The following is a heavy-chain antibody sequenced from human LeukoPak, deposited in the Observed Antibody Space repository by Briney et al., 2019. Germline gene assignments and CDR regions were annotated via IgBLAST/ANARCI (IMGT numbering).Heavy chain of an antibody. Sequence: GGSLRLSCAASGFMFSSYGMHWVRQAPGKGLEWVSLISYNGSKNYYADSVKGQFTISRDNSKNILYVQMNSLRAEDTAVYYCAKDSVDTSMIFDNWGQGTLVTVSS. V-gene: IGHV3-30*18. CDR2: ISYNGSKN. CDR1: GFMFSSYG. CDR3: AKDSVDTSMIFDN. J-gene: IGHJ4*02. D-gene: IGHD5-18*01.